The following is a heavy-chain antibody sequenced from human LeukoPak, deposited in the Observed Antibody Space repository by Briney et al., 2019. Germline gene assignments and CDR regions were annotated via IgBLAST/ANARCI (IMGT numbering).Heavy chain of an antibody. D-gene: IGHD6-25*01. CDR3: VKGPGSRRYLY. J-gene: IGHJ4*02. CDR1: GNYW. Sequence: GGSLRLSCAASGNYWMHWVRQAPGKGLVWVSHINSDGSWTSYADSVKGRFTISKDNAKNTVYLQMNNLRAEDTAIYYCVKGPGSRRYLYWGQETLVTVSS. V-gene: IGHV3-74*01. CDR2: INSDGSWT.